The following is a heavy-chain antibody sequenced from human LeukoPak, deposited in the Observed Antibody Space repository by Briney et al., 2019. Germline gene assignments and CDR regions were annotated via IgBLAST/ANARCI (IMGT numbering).Heavy chain of an antibody. CDR1: GFTVSSNY. J-gene: IGHJ4*02. V-gene: IGHV3-53*01. D-gene: IGHD3-3*01. CDR3: ARDFATVRDY. Sequence: GGSLRLSCAASGFTVSSNYMSWVRQAPGKGLEWVSVIYSGGSTYYADSVKGRFTISRDNSKNALYLQMNSLRAEDTAVYYCARDFATVRDYWGQGTLVTVSS. CDR2: IYSGGST.